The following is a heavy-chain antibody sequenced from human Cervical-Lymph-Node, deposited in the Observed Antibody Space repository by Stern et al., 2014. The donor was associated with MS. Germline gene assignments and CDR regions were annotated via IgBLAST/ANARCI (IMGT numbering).Heavy chain of an antibody. CDR1: GGSISSSSYY. V-gene: IGHV4-39*01. J-gene: IGHJ2*01. CDR2: IYYSGGT. Sequence: QVQLQESGPGLVKPSETLSLTCTVSGGSISSSSYYWGWIRQPPGKGLGWIGSIYYSGGTYYNPSLQSRVTISVDPSKNQISLKRSCVAAADTAVYYCARHADYWYFDLWGRGTLVTVSS. D-gene: IGHD6-13*01. CDR3: ARHADYWYFDL.